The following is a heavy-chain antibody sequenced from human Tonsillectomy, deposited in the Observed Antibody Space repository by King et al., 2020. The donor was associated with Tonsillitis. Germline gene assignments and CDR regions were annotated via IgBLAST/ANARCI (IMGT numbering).Heavy chain of an antibody. V-gene: IGHV3-23*04. J-gene: IGHJ4*02. CDR2: ISSSSGST. CDR3: AKDRRSLVGATHFDY. D-gene: IGHD1-26*01. Sequence: VQLVESGGGLVQPGGSLRLSCAASGFTFSGYAINWVRQAPGKGLEWVSTISSSSGSTYYADSVKGRFTISRDNSKNTLYLPMNSLRAEDTAVYYCAKDRRSLVGATHFDYWGQGTLVTVSS. CDR1: GFTFSGYA.